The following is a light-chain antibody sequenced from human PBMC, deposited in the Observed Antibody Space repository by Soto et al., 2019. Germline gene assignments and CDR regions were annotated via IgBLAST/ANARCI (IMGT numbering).Light chain of an antibody. CDR3: QQSYSTPLT. J-gene: IGKJ4*01. Sequence: DIQMTQSPSSLSASVGVRVTITCRASQSISSYLNWYQLKPGKAPKLLIYSASSLQSDVPSRFSGSGSGTDFTLTISSLQPEDFATYYCQQSYSTPLTFGGGTKVDIK. V-gene: IGKV1-39*01. CDR1: QSISSY. CDR2: SAS.